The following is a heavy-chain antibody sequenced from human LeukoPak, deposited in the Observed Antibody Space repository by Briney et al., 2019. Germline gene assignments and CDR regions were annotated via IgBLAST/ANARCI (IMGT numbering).Heavy chain of an antibody. J-gene: IGHJ3*02. CDR1: GGSFSGYY. D-gene: IGHD2-21*01. CDR3: ARVPLWRGAFDI. Sequence: SDTLSLTCAVYGGSFSGYYWSWIRQPPGKGLEWMGEINHSGSTNYNPSLKSRGTISVDTSKNQFSLKLSSVTAADTAVYYCARVPLWRGAFDIWGQGTMVTVSS. CDR2: INHSGST. V-gene: IGHV4-34*01.